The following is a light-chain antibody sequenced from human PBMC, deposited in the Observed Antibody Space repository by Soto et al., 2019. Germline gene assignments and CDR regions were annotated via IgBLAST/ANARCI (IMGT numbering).Light chain of an antibody. CDR1: QSISSW. CDR3: QQYNSYPGT. J-gene: IGKJ1*01. Sequence: EIQMTQAPSTLSASVGDRVTITCRASQSISSWLAWYQQKPGKAPKLLIYDASSLESGVPSRFSGSGSGTEFTLPISSLQPDDFATYYCQQYNSYPGTFGQGTKVDTK. CDR2: DAS. V-gene: IGKV1-5*01.